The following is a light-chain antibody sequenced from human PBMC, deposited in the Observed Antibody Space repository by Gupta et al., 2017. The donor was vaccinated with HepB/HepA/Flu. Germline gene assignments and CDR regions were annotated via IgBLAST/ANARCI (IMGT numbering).Light chain of an antibody. CDR3: QAWDSSTGV. V-gene: IGLV3-1*01. Sequence: SSALTPPPSLSASPGQTASITGSGDKLGDKYACWYQQKPGQSPVMVIYQDSKRPSGIPERFSGSNSGNTATLTISGTQAMDEADYYCQAWDSSTGVFGGGTKLTVL. J-gene: IGLJ2*01. CDR1: KLGDKY. CDR2: QDS.